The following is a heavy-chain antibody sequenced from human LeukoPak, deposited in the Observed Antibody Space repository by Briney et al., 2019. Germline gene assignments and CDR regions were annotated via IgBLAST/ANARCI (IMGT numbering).Heavy chain of an antibody. V-gene: IGHV3-21*01. CDR1: GFTFSSYS. CDR2: ISSSSSYI. J-gene: IGHJ4*02. CDR3: ATPPRGILTGYYDY. Sequence: PGGSLRLSCAASGFTFSSYSMNWVRQAPGKGLEWVSSISSSSSYIYYADSVKGRFTISRDNAKNSLYLQMNSLRAEDTAVCYCATPPRGILTGYYDYWGQGTLVTVSS. D-gene: IGHD3-9*01.